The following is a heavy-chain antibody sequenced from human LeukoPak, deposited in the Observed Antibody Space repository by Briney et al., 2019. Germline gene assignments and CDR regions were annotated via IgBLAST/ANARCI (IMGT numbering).Heavy chain of an antibody. V-gene: IGHV3-48*04. CDR2: ISSSSSTI. Sequence: GGSLRLSCAASGFTFSSYAMHWVRQAPGKGLEWVSYISSSSSTIYYADSVKGRFTISRDNAKNSLYLQMNSLRAEDTAVYYCARDDILTGYYIDYWGQGTLVTVSS. CDR3: ARDDILTGYYIDY. D-gene: IGHD3-9*01. CDR1: GFTFSSYA. J-gene: IGHJ4*02.